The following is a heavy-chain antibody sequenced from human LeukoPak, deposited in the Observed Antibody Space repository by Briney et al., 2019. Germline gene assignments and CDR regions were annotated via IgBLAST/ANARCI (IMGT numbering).Heavy chain of an antibody. V-gene: IGHV3-33*01. Sequence: GGSLRLSCAVSGFIFSDYGFHWFRQVPGKGLQWVAVTRFDGSIKQYADSVKGRFTISRDDSKNNLYLQMNFLKSEDTAVYYCARWGGTRQYYFDYWGQGTLVTVSS. J-gene: IGHJ4*02. CDR2: TRFDGSIK. D-gene: IGHD1-1*01. CDR1: GFIFSDYG. CDR3: ARWGGTRQYYFDY.